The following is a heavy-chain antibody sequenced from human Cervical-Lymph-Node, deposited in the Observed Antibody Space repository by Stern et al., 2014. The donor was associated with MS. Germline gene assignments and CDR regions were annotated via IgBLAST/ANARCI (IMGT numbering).Heavy chain of an antibody. CDR3: ATPSTVNVGGMDV. CDR1: GGTFSRQA. V-gene: IGHV1-69*01. Sequence: VQLVESGAEVKKPGSSVKVSCKASGGTFSRQAINWVRQAPGQGLEWVGGIIPIFGLPSYAQKVQDRVTITADESTSTASMDQSSLRPEDTAVYYCATPSTVNVGGMDVWGQGTTVTVSS. D-gene: IGHD4-17*01. J-gene: IGHJ6*02. CDR2: IIPIFGLP.